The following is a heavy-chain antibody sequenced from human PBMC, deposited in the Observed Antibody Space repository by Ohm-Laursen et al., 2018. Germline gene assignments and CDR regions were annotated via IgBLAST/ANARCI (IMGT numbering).Heavy chain of an antibody. V-gene: IGHV3-30*18. CDR1: GFTFSSYG. CDR3: AKDKRSPYDFWSGYYMDV. J-gene: IGHJ6*02. D-gene: IGHD3-3*01. Sequence: SLRLSCSASGFTFSSYGMHWVRQAPGKGLEWVAVISYDGSNKYYADSVKGRFTISRDNSKNTLYLQMNSLRAEDTAVYYCAKDKRSPYDFWSGYYMDVWGQGTTVTVSS. CDR2: ISYDGSNK.